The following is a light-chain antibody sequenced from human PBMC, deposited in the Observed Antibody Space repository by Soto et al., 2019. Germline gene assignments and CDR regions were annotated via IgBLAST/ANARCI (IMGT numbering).Light chain of an antibody. CDR3: QQYNKWPPLT. V-gene: IGKV3D-15*01. CDR2: GAS. Sequence: EIVMTQSPATVSVSPGERATLSCRASQSVSSNLAWYQQKPGQAPRLLIYGASTRATGIPGRFSGSGSGTEFTLTISSLQSEDFAVYYCQQYNKWPPLTFGPGTRWIS. CDR1: QSVSSN. J-gene: IGKJ3*01.